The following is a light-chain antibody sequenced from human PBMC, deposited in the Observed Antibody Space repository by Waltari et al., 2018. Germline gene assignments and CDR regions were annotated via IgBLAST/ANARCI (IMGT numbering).Light chain of an antibody. CDR1: QSVSRS. J-gene: IGKJ1*01. CDR2: GAS. V-gene: IGKV3-20*01. CDR3: QHYVRLPAT. Sequence: IVLTQSPGTLSLSPGERATLSCRASQSVSRSLAWYHHRPGQAPKLLIYGASTRATGIPDRFTGSGSGTDFSLTISSLEPEDFAIYFCQHYVRLPATFGQGTKVEIK.